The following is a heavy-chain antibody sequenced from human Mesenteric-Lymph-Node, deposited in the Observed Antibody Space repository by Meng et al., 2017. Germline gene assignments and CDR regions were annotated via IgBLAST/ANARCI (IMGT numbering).Heavy chain of an antibody. CDR2: MYGGDSDT. V-gene: IGHV5-51*01. CDR3: ARKGKDVDKIYYFDY. Sequence: GESLKISCKVSGYSFSNYWIAWVRQMPGEGLEWMGIMYGGDSDTRYSSSFQGQVTMSADKSITTAYLQLSSLKASDTAMYYCARKGKDVDKIYYFDYWGQGTTVTVSS. D-gene: IGHD5-24*01. J-gene: IGHJ4*02. CDR1: GYSFSNYW.